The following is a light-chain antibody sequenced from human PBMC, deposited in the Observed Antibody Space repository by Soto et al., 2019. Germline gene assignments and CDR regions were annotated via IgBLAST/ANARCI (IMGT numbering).Light chain of an antibody. CDR3: QQYGSSRPST. V-gene: IGKV3-20*01. CDR1: QSGSKNY. J-gene: IGKJ2*01. CDR2: SSS. Sequence: VLTQSPGTLSLSPGERATLAGRTSQSGSKNYFAWYQHKPVQAPRLLIISSSDRATGNPDRFSRSGSGTDFTLIIISLAPEDCAVYCCQQYGSSRPSTFGQGTKLELK.